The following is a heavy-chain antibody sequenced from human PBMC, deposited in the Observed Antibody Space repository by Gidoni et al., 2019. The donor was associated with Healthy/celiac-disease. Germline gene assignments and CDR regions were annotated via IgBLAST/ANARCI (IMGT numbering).Heavy chain of an antibody. J-gene: IGHJ4*02. CDR2: ISGSGGST. CDR3: AKDHGMIGAYYFDY. CDR1: GVTVSSYA. Sequence: EVQLLESGGGLVQPGGSRRRYCAASGVTVSSYAMSWVRQAPGKGLEWVSAISGSGGSTYSADSVKGRFTISSDNSKNTLYLQMNSLRAEDTAVYYCAKDHGMIGAYYFDYWGQGTLVTVSS. V-gene: IGHV3-23*01. D-gene: IGHD3-22*01.